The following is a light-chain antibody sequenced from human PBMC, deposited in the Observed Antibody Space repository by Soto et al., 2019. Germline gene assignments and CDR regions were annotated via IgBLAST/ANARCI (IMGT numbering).Light chain of an antibody. Sequence: EIGLTQSPGTLSLSPGERATLSCRSSQSVSSTYLAWYQQKPGQAPRLLIYGASSMATCIPDRFIGSGSSTSFALTISRLEPEDFAVYSWQQAGSSPHTFGGGTKVDIK. CDR3: QQAGSSPHT. CDR1: QSVSSTY. V-gene: IGKV3-20*01. J-gene: IGKJ4*01. CDR2: GAS.